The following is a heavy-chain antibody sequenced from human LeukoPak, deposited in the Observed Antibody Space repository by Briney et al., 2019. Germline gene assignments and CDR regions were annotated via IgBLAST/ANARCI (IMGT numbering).Heavy chain of an antibody. CDR1: GYTFTSYH. CDR2: INPSEGST. Sequence: ASVRVSCKVSGYTFTSYHIHWVRQVPGQGLEWMGVINPSEGSTDYAQKFQDRVSLTRDTSTSTVYMDLSRLRCEDTAVYYCARSDKMDVWGQGTTVTVSS. CDR3: ARSDKMDV. V-gene: IGHV1-46*01. J-gene: IGHJ6*02.